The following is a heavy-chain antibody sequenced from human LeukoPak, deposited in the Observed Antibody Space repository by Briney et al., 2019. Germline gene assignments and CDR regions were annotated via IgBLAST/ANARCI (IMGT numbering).Heavy chain of an antibody. V-gene: IGHV4-31*03. CDR3: AGGDYVGRWFDP. CDR2: IYYSGGT. D-gene: IGHD2-21*02. CDR1: GGSISSGGYY. J-gene: IGHJ5*02. Sequence: PSETLSLTCTVSGGSISSGGYYWSWIRQHPGKGLEWIGYIYYSGGTYYNPSLKSRVTISVDTSKNQFSLKLSSVTAADTAVYYCAGGDYVGRWFDPWGQGTLVTVSS.